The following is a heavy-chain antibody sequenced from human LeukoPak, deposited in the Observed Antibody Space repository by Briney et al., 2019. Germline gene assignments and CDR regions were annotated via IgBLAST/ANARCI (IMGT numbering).Heavy chain of an antibody. CDR1: GFTFSIYA. Sequence: GGSLRLSCAASGFTFSIYAMNWVRQAPGKGLEWVGRIKNKANSYTTLYAASVKGRFTISRDDSKNSLYLQMNSLKTEDTAVYYCTRLSRYGNRWYYVDYWGQGTLVTVSS. J-gene: IGHJ4*02. CDR3: TRLSRYGNRWYYVDY. D-gene: IGHD6-13*01. V-gene: IGHV3-72*01. CDR2: IKNKANSYTT.